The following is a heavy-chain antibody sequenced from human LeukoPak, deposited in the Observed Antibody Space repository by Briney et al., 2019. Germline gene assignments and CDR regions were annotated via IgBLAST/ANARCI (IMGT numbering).Heavy chain of an antibody. J-gene: IGHJ1*01. D-gene: IGHD4-23*01. V-gene: IGHV1-46*01. CDR3: ARDRGNTPTVAEYFQH. Sequence: ASVKVSCKASGYTFTSYYMHWVRQAPGQGLEWMGIINPSGGSTSYAQKFQGRVTMTRDTSTSTVYMELSSLRSGDTAVYYCARDRGNTPTVAEYFQHWGQGTLVTVSS. CDR2: INPSGGST. CDR1: GYTFTSYY.